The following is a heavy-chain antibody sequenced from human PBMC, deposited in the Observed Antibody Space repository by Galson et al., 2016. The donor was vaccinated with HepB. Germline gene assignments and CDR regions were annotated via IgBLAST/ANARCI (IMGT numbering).Heavy chain of an antibody. Sequence: SVKVSCKASGYTFSSYGISWVRQAPGQGLEWMGWISTYNDNTNYAQRFQGRVTMTTDTSTSTAYMELRSLRSDDTAVYYCARDVWDGQSYVFQTDGAFDIWGQGTVVTVSS. CDR3: ARDVWDGQSYVFQTDGAFDI. D-gene: IGHD3-16*01. V-gene: IGHV1-18*04. CDR2: ISTYNDNT. J-gene: IGHJ3*02. CDR1: GYTFSSYG.